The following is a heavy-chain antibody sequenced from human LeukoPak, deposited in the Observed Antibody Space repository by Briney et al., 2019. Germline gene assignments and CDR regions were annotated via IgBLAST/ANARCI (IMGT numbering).Heavy chain of an antibody. V-gene: IGHV4-34*01. CDR1: GFTFSSYW. CDR2: INHSGST. Sequence: GSLRLSCAASGFTFSSYWMNWARQPPGKGLEWIGEINHSGSTNYNPSLKSRVTISVDTSKNQFSLKLSSVTAADTAVYYCARGLYYFDYWGQGTLVTVSS. D-gene: IGHD3-10*01. J-gene: IGHJ4*02. CDR3: ARGLYYFDY.